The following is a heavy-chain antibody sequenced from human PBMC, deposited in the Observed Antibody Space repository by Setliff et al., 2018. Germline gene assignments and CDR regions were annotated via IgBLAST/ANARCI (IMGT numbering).Heavy chain of an antibody. Sequence: SETLSLTCNVSGVPFSSTTFYWAWIRPSPGKGLEWIGSVSFFGSAYYNPSLQSRGAISLDTSRNQFSLELSSVTAADTAVYYCARDPGVHSGTWCLDSWGQGTQVTVSS. V-gene: IGHV4-39*07. D-gene: IGHD2-8*01. J-gene: IGHJ4*02. CDR3: ARDPGVHSGTWCLDS. CDR2: VSFFGSA. CDR1: GVPFSSTTFY.